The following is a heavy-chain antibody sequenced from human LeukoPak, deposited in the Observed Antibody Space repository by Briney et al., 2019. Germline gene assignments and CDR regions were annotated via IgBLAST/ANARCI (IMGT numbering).Heavy chain of an antibody. D-gene: IGHD2-8*01. Sequence: GGSLRLSCAASGFTFSSYAMSWVRQAPGKGLEWVSAISDSGGSTYDADSVKGRFTIPRDNSKNTLYLQMNSLRAEDTAVYYCAKDTSIGRYCTNGVCSPFDYWGQGTLVTVSS. CDR2: ISDSGGST. CDR1: GFTFSSYA. J-gene: IGHJ4*02. CDR3: AKDTSIGRYCTNGVCSPFDY. V-gene: IGHV3-23*01.